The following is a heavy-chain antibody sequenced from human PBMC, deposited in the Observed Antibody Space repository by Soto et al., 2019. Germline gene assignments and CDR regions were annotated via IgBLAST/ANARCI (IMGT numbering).Heavy chain of an antibody. CDR1: GFTFSSYG. V-gene: IGHV3-33*01. D-gene: IGHD3-10*01. CDR2: IWYDGSNK. J-gene: IGHJ4*02. CDR3: ARSGFGELKGFDY. Sequence: QVQLVESGGGVVQPGRSLRLSCAASGFTFSSYGMHWVRQAPGKGLEWVAVIWYDGSNKYYADSVKGRFTISRDHSKNTLYLQMNGLRAEDTAVYYCARSGFGELKGFDYWGQGTLVTVSS.